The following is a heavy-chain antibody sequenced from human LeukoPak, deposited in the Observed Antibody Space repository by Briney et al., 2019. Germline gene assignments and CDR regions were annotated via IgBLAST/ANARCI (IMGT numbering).Heavy chain of an antibody. V-gene: IGHV3-30*01. Sequence: GRSLRLSCAASGFTFSSYAMHWVRQAPGKGLEWVAVISYDGSNKYYADSVKGRFTISRDNSKNMLYLQMNSLRAEDTAVYYCARGMYYWGQGTLVTVSS. J-gene: IGHJ4*02. CDR2: ISYDGSNK. CDR3: ARGMYY. CDR1: GFTFSSYA.